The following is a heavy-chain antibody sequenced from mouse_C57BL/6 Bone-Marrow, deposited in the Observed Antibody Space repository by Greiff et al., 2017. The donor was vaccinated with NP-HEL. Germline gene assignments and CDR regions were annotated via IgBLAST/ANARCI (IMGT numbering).Heavy chain of an antibody. D-gene: IGHD4-1*01. V-gene: IGHV1-61*01. CDR2: IYPSDSET. CDR1: GYTFTSYW. Sequence: QVQLQQPGAELVRPGSSVKLSCKASGYTFTSYWMDWVKQRPGQGLEWIGNIYPSDSETHYNQKFKDKATLTVDKSSSTAYMQLSSLTSEDSAVYYCARSPITGTLDYWGQGTTLTVSS. J-gene: IGHJ2*01. CDR3: ARSPITGTLDY.